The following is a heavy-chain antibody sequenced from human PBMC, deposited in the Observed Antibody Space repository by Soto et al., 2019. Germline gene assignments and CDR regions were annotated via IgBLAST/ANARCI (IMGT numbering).Heavy chain of an antibody. J-gene: IGHJ1*01. Sequence: SLRLSCAASGFTFSSYAMHWVRQAPGKGLEWVSIISYDGSLQYYADSVKGRFTISRDDSENTLYLQMISLRPEDTAVYYCQTQYKDCSSTSCYDFQHWGQGNLVTVSS. CDR3: QTQYKDCSSTSCYDFQH. CDR2: ISYDGSLQ. V-gene: IGHV3-30-3*01. D-gene: IGHD2-2*01. CDR1: GFTFSSYA.